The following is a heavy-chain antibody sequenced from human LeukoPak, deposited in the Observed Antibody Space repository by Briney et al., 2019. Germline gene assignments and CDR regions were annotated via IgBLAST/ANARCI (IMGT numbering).Heavy chain of an antibody. J-gene: IGHJ5*02. CDR1: GFTFSTYS. CDR3: ARAAAETGAFRDNWFDP. CDR2: IRSTTGGT. Sequence: PGGSLRLSCAASGFTFSTYSMNWVRQAPGKGLEWISYIRSTTGGTYYADSVKGRFTISRDNAKNSLYLQMDSLRAEDTALYYCARAAAETGAFRDNWFDPWGQGTLVTVSS. D-gene: IGHD2-8*02. V-gene: IGHV3-48*01.